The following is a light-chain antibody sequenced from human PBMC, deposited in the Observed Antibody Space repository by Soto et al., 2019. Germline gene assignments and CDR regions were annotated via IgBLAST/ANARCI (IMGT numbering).Light chain of an antibody. CDR2: ATS. CDR1: QGIRND. Sequence: AIQMTQSPSSLSASVGDRFTITCRASQGIRNDLGWYQQKPGKAPKFLMYATSSLQSGVPSRFSGSGSGTDFTLTISSLQPEDFATYFCLQDYNYPWTFGQGTKVDIK. V-gene: IGKV1-6*01. J-gene: IGKJ1*01. CDR3: LQDYNYPWT.